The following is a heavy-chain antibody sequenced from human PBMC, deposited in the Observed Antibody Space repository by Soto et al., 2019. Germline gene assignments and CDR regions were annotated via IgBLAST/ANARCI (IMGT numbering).Heavy chain of an antibody. D-gene: IGHD3-10*01. CDR2: ISAYNGNT. CDR3: ARDSMVRGVTNYGMDV. Sequence: QVQLVQSGAEVKKPGASVKVSCKASGYTFTSYGIIWVRQAPGQGLEWMGWISAYNGNTNYAQKLQGRVTMTTDTSTSTAYMELRSLRSDDTAVYYCARDSMVRGVTNYGMDVWGQGTTVTVSS. CDR1: GYTFTSYG. V-gene: IGHV1-18*01. J-gene: IGHJ6*02.